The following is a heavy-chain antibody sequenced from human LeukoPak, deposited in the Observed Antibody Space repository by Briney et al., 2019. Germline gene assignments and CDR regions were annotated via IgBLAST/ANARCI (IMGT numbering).Heavy chain of an antibody. D-gene: IGHD2-15*01. Sequence: PPETLSLTCTVSGGSISSYYWSWIRQPPGKGLEWIGYIYYSGSTNYNPSLKSRVTISVDTSKNQFSLNLSSVTAADTAVYYCARLSGGCYHYYGMDVWGQGTTVTVSS. V-gene: IGHV4-59*08. J-gene: IGHJ6*02. CDR1: GGSISSYY. CDR3: ARLSGGCYHYYGMDV. CDR2: IYYSGST.